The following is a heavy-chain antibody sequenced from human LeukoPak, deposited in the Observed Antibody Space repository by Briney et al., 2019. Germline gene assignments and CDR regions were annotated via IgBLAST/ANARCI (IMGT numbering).Heavy chain of an antibody. CDR1: GYTFTGYY. D-gene: IGHD5-18*01. J-gene: IGHJ4*02. CDR2: INPNSGGI. Sequence: ASVKVSCKASGYTFTGYYMHWVRQAPGQGLEWMGWINPNSGGINYAQKFQGRVTMTRDTSISTAYMELSRLRSDDTAVYYCARGDTAMVPDYWGQGTLVTVSS. CDR3: ARGDTAMVPDY. V-gene: IGHV1-2*02.